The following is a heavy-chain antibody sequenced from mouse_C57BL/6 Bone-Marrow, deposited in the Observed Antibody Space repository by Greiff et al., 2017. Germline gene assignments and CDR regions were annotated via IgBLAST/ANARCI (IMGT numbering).Heavy chain of an antibody. CDR1: GYTFTSYT. CDR3: APGGDTLDY. Sequence: QLQQSGAELARPGASVKMSCKASGYTFTSYTMHWVKQRPGQGLEWIGYINPSSGYTKYNQKFKDKATLTADKSSSTAYMQLSSLTSEDSAVYYCAPGGDTLDYWGQGTTLTVSS. CDR2: INPSSGYT. V-gene: IGHV1-4*01. D-gene: IGHD5-1-1*01. J-gene: IGHJ2*01.